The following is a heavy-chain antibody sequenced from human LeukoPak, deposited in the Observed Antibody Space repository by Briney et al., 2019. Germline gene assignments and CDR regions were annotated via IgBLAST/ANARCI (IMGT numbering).Heavy chain of an antibody. V-gene: IGHV3-48*03. D-gene: IGHD3-16*01. CDR2: ISSGGRTI. CDR1: GFIFSSYA. J-gene: IGHJ4*02. Sequence: GGSLRLSCAASGFIFSSYAMNWVRQAPGKGLEWVSYISSGGRTIYYADSVKGRFTISRDNAKESLYLQMNSLGVEDTALYFCARGDLRRLGYWGQGTLVTVSS. CDR3: ARGDLRRLGY.